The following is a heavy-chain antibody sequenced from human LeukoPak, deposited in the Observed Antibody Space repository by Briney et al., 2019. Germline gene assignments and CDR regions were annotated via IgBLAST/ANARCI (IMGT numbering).Heavy chain of an antibody. CDR2: ISYDGSNK. Sequence: GGSLRLSCAASGFTFSSYAMHWVRQAPGKGLEWVAVISYDGSNKYYADSVKGRFTISRDNSKNTLYLQMNSLRAEDTAVYYCAREAQYYDILTGPDAFDIWGQGTMVTVSS. J-gene: IGHJ3*02. CDR3: AREAQYYDILTGPDAFDI. CDR1: GFTFSSYA. D-gene: IGHD3-9*01. V-gene: IGHV3-30-3*01.